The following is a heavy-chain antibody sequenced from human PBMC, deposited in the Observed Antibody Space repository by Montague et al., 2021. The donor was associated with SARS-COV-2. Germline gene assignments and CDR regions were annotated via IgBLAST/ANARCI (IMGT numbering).Heavy chain of an antibody. Sequence: SETLSLTCTVSGGSISSSSHYWGWIRQPPGKGLEWIGSIYYSGXTXYXXXXKXRVTISVDTSKNQFSLKLSSVTAADTAVYYCARLGRQQLVRLSGMDVWGQGTTVTVSS. V-gene: IGHV4-39*07. J-gene: IGHJ6*02. CDR3: ARLGRQQLVRLSGMDV. CDR1: GGSISSSSHY. CDR2: IYYSGXT. D-gene: IGHD6-13*01.